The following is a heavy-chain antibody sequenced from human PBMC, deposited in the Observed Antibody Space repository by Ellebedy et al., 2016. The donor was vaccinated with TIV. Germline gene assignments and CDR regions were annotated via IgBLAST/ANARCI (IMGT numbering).Heavy chain of an antibody. Sequence: SETLSLTXTVSGGSISSYYWNWIRQSAGKGLEWIGRIYSSGNTNYNPSLKSRVTMSLDTSKNQFSLKLTSVTAADTAVYYCARQIWGLDPWGQGTLVTVSS. CDR3: ARQIWGLDP. CDR1: GGSISSYY. V-gene: IGHV4-4*07. CDR2: IYSSGNT. J-gene: IGHJ5*02. D-gene: IGHD3-16*01.